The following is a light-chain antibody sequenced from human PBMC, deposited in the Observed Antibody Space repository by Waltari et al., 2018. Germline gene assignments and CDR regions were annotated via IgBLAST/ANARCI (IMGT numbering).Light chain of an antibody. CDR3: GTWDTSLSALI. V-gene: IGLV1-51*02. J-gene: IGLJ2*01. CDR1: SSNIGNDY. Sequence: QSVLTQPPSVSAAPGQKVTISCSGSSSNIGNDYVSWYQQLPGPAPKLFIYENNKRPSGSPDRFSGSKSGTSAALGITGLQTGDEADYYCGTWDTSLSALIFGGGTKLTVL. CDR2: ENN.